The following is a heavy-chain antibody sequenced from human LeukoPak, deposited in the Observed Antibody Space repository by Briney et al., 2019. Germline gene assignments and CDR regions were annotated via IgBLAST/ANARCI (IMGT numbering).Heavy chain of an antibody. D-gene: IGHD6-6*01. J-gene: IGHJ4*02. V-gene: IGHV3-23*01. CDR1: GFTFSSYA. CDR3: ATYSSSSGFEY. CDR2: ISGSGGST. Sequence: GGSLRLSCAASGFTFSSYAMSWVRQAPGKGLEWVSAISGSGGSTYYADSSKGRFTISRDNTKNSLYLQMNSLRAEDTAVYYCATYSSSSGFEYWGQGALVTVSS.